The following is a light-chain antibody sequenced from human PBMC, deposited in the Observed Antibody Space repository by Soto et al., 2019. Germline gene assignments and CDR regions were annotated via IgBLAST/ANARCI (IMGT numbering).Light chain of an antibody. CDR1: SSDVGAYNY. V-gene: IGLV2-8*01. J-gene: IGLJ2*01. Sequence: QSALTQPPSASGFPGQSVAISCTGTSSDVGAYNYVSWYQQHPGKAPKLLIFEVSKRPSGVPDRFSGSKSGNTASPTVSGLQAEDEADYYCSSYADSTVVFGGGTKLTVL. CDR2: EVS. CDR3: SSYADSTVV.